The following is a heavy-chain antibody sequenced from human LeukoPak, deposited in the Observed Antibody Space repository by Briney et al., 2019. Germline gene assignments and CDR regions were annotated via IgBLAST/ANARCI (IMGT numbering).Heavy chain of an antibody. J-gene: IGHJ4*02. CDR1: GFTFSTYA. CDR3: VKDRSSWYYFDY. Sequence: PGGSLRLSCSASGFTFSTYAIHWARQAPGNGLEYVSGISDNGDTTSYADSVKGRFIISRDNSKNTLFLQMSSLIPEDTAVYYCVKDRSSWYYFDYWGQGALVSVSS. D-gene: IGHD6-13*01. CDR2: ISDNGDTT. V-gene: IGHV3-64D*06.